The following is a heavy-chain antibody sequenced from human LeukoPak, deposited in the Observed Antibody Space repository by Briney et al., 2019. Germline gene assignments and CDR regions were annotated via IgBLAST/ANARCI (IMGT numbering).Heavy chain of an antibody. CDR2: IYYSGNS. CDR1: DGSISTYY. V-gene: IGHV4-59*01. D-gene: IGHD3-22*01. J-gene: IGHJ5*02. Sequence: PSETLSLTCNVSDGSISTYYWSWIRQPPGKGLEWIGYIYYSGNSNYNPSLKSRVTISVDTSKNQFSLKLSSVTAADTAVYYCAGLGASGNGYLSWFDPWGQGTLVTVSS. CDR3: AGLGASGNGYLSWFDP.